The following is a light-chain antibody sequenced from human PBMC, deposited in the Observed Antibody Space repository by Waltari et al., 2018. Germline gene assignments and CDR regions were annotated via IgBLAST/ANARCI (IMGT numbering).Light chain of an antibody. Sequence: QSALTQPASVSGSPGQSITISCTGTSSDVGSYNLVSWYQQHPGKAPKLMIYEVSKRPSGVSDRFSGSKSGKTASLTISGLQAEDEADYYCYSYAGSRTFGVVFGGGTKLTVL. V-gene: IGLV2-23*02. CDR3: YSYAGSRTFGVV. CDR2: EVS. CDR1: SSDVGSYNL. J-gene: IGLJ2*01.